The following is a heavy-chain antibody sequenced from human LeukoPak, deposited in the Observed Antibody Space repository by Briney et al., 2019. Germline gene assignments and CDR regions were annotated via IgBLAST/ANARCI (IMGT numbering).Heavy chain of an antibody. D-gene: IGHD2-2*01. V-gene: IGHV1-2*02. CDR1: GYTFTGYY. CDR2: INPNSGGT. J-gene: IGHJ6*02. CDR3: ARDKVIVVVPAASYYYYYGMDV. Sequence: GASVKVSCKASGYTFTGYYMHWVRQAPGQGLEWMGWINPNSGGTNYAQKFQGRVTMTRDTSISTAYMELSRLRSDDTAVYYCARDKVIVVVPAASYYYYYGMDVWGQGTTVTVSS.